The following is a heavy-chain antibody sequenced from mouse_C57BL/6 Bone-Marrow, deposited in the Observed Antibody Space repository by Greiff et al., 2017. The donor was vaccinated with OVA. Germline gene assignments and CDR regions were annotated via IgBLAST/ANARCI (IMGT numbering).Heavy chain of an antibody. CDR3: ARLLITTVAPFDY. D-gene: IGHD1-1*01. J-gene: IGHJ2*01. CDR2: INPSNGGT. CDR1: GYTFTSYW. V-gene: IGHV1-53*01. Sequence: VQLQQPGAELVRPGTSVKLSCKASGYTFTSYWMHWVKQRPGQGLEWIGNINPSNGGTNYNEKFKSKATLTVDKSSSTAYMQLSSLTSEDSAVYYCARLLITTVAPFDYWGQGTTLTVSS.